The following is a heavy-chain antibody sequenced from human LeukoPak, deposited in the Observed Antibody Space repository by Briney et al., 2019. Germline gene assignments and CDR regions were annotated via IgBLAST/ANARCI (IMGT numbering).Heavy chain of an antibody. V-gene: IGHV1-69*05. CDR1: GGTFSSYA. Sequence: SVKVSCKASGGTFSSYAISWVRQAPGQGLEWMGRIIPIFGTANYAQKFQGRVAITTDESTSTAYMELSSLRSEDTAVYYCARDQWGSGWLLVYWGQGTLVTVSS. CDR2: IIPIFGTA. J-gene: IGHJ4*02. D-gene: IGHD6-19*01. CDR3: ARDQWGSGWLLVY.